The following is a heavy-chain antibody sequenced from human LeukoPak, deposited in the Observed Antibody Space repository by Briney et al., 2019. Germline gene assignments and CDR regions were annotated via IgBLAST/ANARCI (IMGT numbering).Heavy chain of an antibody. V-gene: IGHV3-21*01. Sequence: GGSLRLSCAASGFTFSSYSMIWVRQAPGKGREWVSSISSSSSDIHYADSVKGRFTISRDNAKNSLYLQMNCLRAEDTAVYYCARDAYGDYATDYWGQGTLVTVSS. CDR1: GFTFSSYS. D-gene: IGHD4-17*01. J-gene: IGHJ4*02. CDR2: ISSSSSDI. CDR3: ARDAYGDYATDY.